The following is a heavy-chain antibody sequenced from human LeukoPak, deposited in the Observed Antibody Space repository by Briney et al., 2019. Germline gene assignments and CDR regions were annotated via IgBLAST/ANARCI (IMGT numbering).Heavy chain of an antibody. CDR3: AREEAYCSSTSCYEAWFDP. Sequence: SETLSLTCAVSGGSITSGLYYWTWIRQPAGKGLEWIGHVYTSGSTKYNPSLKSRVTISVDTSKNQFSLKLSSVTAADTAVYYCAREEAYCSSTSCYEAWFDPWGQGTLVTVSS. D-gene: IGHD2-2*01. V-gene: IGHV4-61*09. J-gene: IGHJ5*02. CDR1: GGSITSGLYY. CDR2: VYTSGST.